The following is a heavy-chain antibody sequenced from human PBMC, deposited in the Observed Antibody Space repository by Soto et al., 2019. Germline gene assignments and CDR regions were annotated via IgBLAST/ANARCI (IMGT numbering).Heavy chain of an antibody. CDR3: ARRRDGTYALDY. CDR1: GFSLSTNGVG. CDR2: IYWDGDK. Sequence: QITLKESGPTLVKPTQPLTLTCTFSGFSLSTNGVGVGWIRQPPGKALEWLALIYWDGDKRYSPSLRSRLTLTKDTLKNQVVLTMTNMDPVDTATYYCARRRDGTYALDYWGQGTLVTVAS. V-gene: IGHV2-5*02. D-gene: IGHD1-26*01. J-gene: IGHJ4*02.